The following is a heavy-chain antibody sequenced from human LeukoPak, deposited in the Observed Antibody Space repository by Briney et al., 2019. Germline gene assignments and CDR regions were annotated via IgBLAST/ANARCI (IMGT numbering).Heavy chain of an antibody. CDR3: ARSPVMITFGGVIVEGPNWFDP. CDR2: MNPNSGNT. CDR1: GYTFTSYD. Sequence: ASVKVSCKASGYTFTSYDINWVRQATGQGLEWMGWMNPNSGNTGYAQKFQGRVTMTRNTSISTAYMELSSLRSEDTAVYYCARSPVMITFGGVIVEGPNWFDPWGQGTLVTVSS. V-gene: IGHV1-8*01. J-gene: IGHJ5*02. D-gene: IGHD3-16*02.